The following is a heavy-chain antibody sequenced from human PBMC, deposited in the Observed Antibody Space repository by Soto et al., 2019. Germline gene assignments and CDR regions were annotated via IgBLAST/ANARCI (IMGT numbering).Heavy chain of an antibody. CDR2: IYYSGST. CDR1: GGSISRSSYY. Sequence: QLQLQESGPGLVKPSETLSLTCTVSGGSISRSSYYWGWIRQPPGKGLEWIGSIYYSGSTYYNPPLKSRVTISVDTSKHQFSLKLSSMTAADAAVYYCATHQGYYGSGSYCFDYWGLGTQVTVSS. J-gene: IGHJ4*02. CDR3: ATHQGYYGSGSYCFDY. V-gene: IGHV4-39*01. D-gene: IGHD3-10*01.